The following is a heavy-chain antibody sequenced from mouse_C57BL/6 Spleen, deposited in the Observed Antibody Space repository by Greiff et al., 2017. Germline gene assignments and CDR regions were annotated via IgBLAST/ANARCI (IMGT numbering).Heavy chain of an antibody. D-gene: IGHD6-2*01. CDR3: ARFGFSDYAMDY. Sequence: VKLMESGPELVKPGASVKISCKASGYAFSSSWMNWVKQRPGKGLEWIGRIYPGDGDTNYNGKFKGKATLTADKSSSTAYMQLSSLTSEDSAVYFCARFGFSDYAMDYWGQGTSVTVSS. CDR1: GYAFSSSW. CDR2: IYPGDGDT. J-gene: IGHJ4*01. V-gene: IGHV1-82*01.